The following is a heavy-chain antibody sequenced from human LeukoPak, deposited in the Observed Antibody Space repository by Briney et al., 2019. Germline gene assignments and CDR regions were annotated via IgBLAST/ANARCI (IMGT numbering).Heavy chain of an antibody. V-gene: IGHV1-46*01. CDR3: ATGALRPSTGGAFDI. J-gene: IGHJ3*02. CDR2: INPSGGST. CDR1: GYTFTSYY. Sequence: ASVKVSCKASGYTFTSYYMHWVRQAPGQGLEWMGIINPSGGSTSYAQKFQGRVTMTEDTSTDTAYMELSSLRSEDTAVYYCATGALRPSTGGAFDIWGQGTMVTVSS. D-gene: IGHD3-3*01.